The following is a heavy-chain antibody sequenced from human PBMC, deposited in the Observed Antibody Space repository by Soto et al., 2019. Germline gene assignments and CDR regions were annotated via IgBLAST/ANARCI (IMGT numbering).Heavy chain of an antibody. CDR1: GFTFTSSA. V-gene: IGHV1-58*02. D-gene: IGHD3-16*01. CDR2: IVVGSGNT. J-gene: IGHJ6*03. Sequence: QLQLVQSGPEVKKPGTSVKVSCKASGFTFTSSAMQWVRQARGQRLEWIGWIVVGSGNTNYAQMFPERVTITRDMSTSTTYMELSSLRSEDTAVYYCAAAHLCLSWAPYYYYMDVWGKGTTVTVSS. CDR3: AAAHLCLSWAPYYYYMDV.